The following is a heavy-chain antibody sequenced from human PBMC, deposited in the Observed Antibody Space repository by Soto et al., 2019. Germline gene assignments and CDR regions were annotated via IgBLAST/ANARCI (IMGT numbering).Heavy chain of an antibody. Sequence: SETLSLTCAVSGDSITSGSYYWGWIRQPPGKGLEWIGSMSYSGSTFYNPSLRSRVTISVDTSNNQFSLRLRFLTAPDTAVYACGRHTSRWGPSGGWFSPRARGTSDPVSS. CDR2: MSYSGST. V-gene: IGHV4-39*01. CDR3: GRHTSRWGPSGGWFSP. D-gene: IGHD6-25*01. CDR1: GDSITSGSYY. J-gene: IGHJ1*01.